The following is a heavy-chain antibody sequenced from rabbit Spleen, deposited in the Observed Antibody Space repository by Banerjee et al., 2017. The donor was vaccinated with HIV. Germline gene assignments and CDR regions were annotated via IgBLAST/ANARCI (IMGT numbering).Heavy chain of an antibody. D-gene: IGHD1-1*01. V-gene: IGHV1S45*01. Sequence: QEQLEESGGGLVKPGGNLTLTCTASGIDFRSYYYMGWVNQAPGKGLEWIGCINAGSGGSTYYASWAKGRVTISKTSSTTVTLQMTSLTAADTATYFCAREMGSSGYYPFNLWGPGTLVTVS. CDR3: AREMGSSGYYPFNL. CDR1: GIDFRSYYY. CDR2: INAGSGGST. J-gene: IGHJ4*01.